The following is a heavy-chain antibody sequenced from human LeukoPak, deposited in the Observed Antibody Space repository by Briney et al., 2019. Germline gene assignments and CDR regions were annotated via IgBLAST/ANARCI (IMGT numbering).Heavy chain of an antibody. Sequence: GGSLRLSCAASGFTFSSYSMNWVRQAPGKGLEWVSSISSSSSHIYYADSVKGRFTISRDNSKNTLYLQMNSLRAEDTAVYYCARDPAVYGDYEGVDYWGQGTLVTVSS. V-gene: IGHV3-21*01. CDR1: GFTFSSYS. CDR2: ISSSSSHI. D-gene: IGHD4-17*01. J-gene: IGHJ4*02. CDR3: ARDPAVYGDYEGVDY.